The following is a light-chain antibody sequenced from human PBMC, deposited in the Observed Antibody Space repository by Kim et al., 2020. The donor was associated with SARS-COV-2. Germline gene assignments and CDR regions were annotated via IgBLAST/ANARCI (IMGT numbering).Light chain of an antibody. V-gene: IGLV2-14*03. CDR1: SSDVGSYNY. CDR2: DVT. CDR3: TSYTSSNTYV. Sequence: QSITIACTGTSSDVGSYNYVSWYQQYPGKAPKLMIYDVTKRPSGVSNRFSGSKSGNTASLTISGLQAEDEADYYCTSYTSSNTYVFATGTKVTVL. J-gene: IGLJ1*01.